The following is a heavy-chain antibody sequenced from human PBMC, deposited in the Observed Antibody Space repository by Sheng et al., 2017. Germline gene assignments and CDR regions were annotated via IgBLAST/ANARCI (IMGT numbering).Heavy chain of an antibody. V-gene: IGHV4-59*01. CDR2: IYYSGST. CDR1: GGSISSYY. J-gene: IGHJ3*02. Sequence: QVQLQESGPGLVKPSETLSLTCTVSGGSISSYYWSWIRQPPGKGLEWIGYIYYSGSTNYNPSLKSRVTISVDTSKNQFSLKLSSVTAADTAVYYCARDYPHSSSWYRGDPDAFDIVGPRDNGHR. CDR3: ARDYPHSSSWYRGDPDAFDI. D-gene: IGHD6-13*01.